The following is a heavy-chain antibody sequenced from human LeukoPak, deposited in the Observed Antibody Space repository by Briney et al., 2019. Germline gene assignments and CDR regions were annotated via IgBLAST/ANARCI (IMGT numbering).Heavy chain of an antibody. J-gene: IGHJ6*03. Sequence: PGGSLRLSCAASGFTFSSYAMHWVRQAPGKGLERVAVISYDGSNKYYADSVKGRFTISRDNSKNTLYLQMNSLRAEDTAVYYCARTASSIAADYYYYYMDVWGKGTTVTVSS. CDR2: ISYDGSNK. D-gene: IGHD6-6*01. CDR3: ARTASSIAADYYYYYMDV. CDR1: GFTFSSYA. V-gene: IGHV3-30-3*01.